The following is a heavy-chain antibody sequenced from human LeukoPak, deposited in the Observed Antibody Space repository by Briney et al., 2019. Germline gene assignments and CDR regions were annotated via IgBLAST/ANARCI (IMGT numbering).Heavy chain of an antibody. Sequence: HPGGSLRLSCAASGFTLSGFAMSWVRRTPGKGLEWVSGISGSGDNTLYAESVKGRFTISRDNSKNTLYLEMNSLRAEDTAIYYCAKMKGHPLPKYYMDVWGQGTTVTVSS. CDR3: AKMKGHPLPKYYMDV. CDR2: ISGSGDNT. CDR1: GFTLSGFA. D-gene: IGHD1-26*01. J-gene: IGHJ6*01. V-gene: IGHV3-23*01.